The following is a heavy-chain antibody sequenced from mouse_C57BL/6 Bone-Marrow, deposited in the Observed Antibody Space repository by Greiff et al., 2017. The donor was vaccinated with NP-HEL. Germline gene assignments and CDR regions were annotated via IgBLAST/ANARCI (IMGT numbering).Heavy chain of an antibody. CDR1: GYTFTDYE. J-gene: IGHJ2*01. CDR2: IDPETGGT. V-gene: IGHV1-15*01. Sequence: ESGAELVRPGASVTLSCKASGYTFTDYEMHWVKQTPVHGLEWIGAIDPETGGTAYNQKFKGKAILTADKSSSTAYMELRSLTSEDSAVYYCTRKLRYFDYWGQGTTLTVSS. CDR3: TRKLRYFDY. D-gene: IGHD1-1*01.